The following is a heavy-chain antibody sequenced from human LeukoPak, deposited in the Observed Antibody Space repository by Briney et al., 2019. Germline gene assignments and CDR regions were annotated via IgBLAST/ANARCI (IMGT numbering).Heavy chain of an antibody. CDR1: GFTLSSYT. J-gene: IGHJ6*01. Sequence: GGSVRLSCAASGFTLSSYTLNWLRQAPGKGLDWVSSVSSISRYIHFADSVKGRFTISSGNAKDSLHLQMNRLCAQDTAVYYCARDRSSSWTNYYDYGMDVSGQGTSVTVSS. D-gene: IGHD6-13*01. V-gene: IGHV3-21*01. CDR3: ARDRSSSWTNYYDYGMDV. CDR2: VSSISRYI.